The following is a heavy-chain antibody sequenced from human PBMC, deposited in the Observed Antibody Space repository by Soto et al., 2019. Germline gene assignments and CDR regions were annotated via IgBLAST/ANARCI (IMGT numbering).Heavy chain of an antibody. Sequence: GASVKVSCKASGYTFTSYDINWVRQATGQGLEWMGWMNPNSGNTGYIQKFQGRVTMTRNTSISTAYMELSSLRSEDTAVYYCTRGAADIGALDYWGQGTPVTVSS. D-gene: IGHD6-13*01. CDR2: MNPNSGNT. J-gene: IGHJ4*02. CDR3: TRGAADIGALDY. CDR1: GYTFTSYD. V-gene: IGHV1-8*01.